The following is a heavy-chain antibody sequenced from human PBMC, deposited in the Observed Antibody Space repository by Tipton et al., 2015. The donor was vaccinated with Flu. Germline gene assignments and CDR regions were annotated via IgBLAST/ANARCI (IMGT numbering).Heavy chain of an antibody. CDR1: GDSIRSDYY. CDR3: ARVMVRGPERWFDP. J-gene: IGHJ5*02. CDR2: IFPTGTT. Sequence: TLSLTCTISGDSIRSDYYWGWIRQPPGKGLEWIGHIFPTGTTYHKPSLKSRVTISVDTSKNQFSLKLSSVTAADTAVYYCARVMVRGPERWFDPWGQGTLVTVSS. V-gene: IGHV4-38-2*02. D-gene: IGHD3-10*01.